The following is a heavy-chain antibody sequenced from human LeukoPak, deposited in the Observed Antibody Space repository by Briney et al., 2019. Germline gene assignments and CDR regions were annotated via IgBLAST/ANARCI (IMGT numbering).Heavy chain of an antibody. J-gene: IGHJ6*03. CDR2: ISADNGNT. CDR3: ARDGETGTMYYYYMDV. Sequence: ASVKVSCKASGYTFTSYGISWVRQAPGQGLEWMGWISADNGNTNYAEKVQGRVTMTTDTSTTTAYMELRSLRSDDPAVYYCARDGETGTMYYYYMDVWGKGTTVTVSS. D-gene: IGHD1-7*01. V-gene: IGHV1-18*01. CDR1: GYTFTSYG.